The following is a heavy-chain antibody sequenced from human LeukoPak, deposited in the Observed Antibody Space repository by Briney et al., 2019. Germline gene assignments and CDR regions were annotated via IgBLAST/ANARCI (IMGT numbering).Heavy chain of an antibody. CDR3: AKPTLEWLSKGHYMDV. J-gene: IGHJ6*03. V-gene: IGHV3-23*01. Sequence: GGSLRLSCAASGFTFRNYAMTWVRQAPGKGLEWVSGISGSGGSTYHADSVKGRFTISRDNSNNTLYLQMNSLRAEDTAIYYCAKPTLEWLSKGHYMDVWAKGATVTVSS. D-gene: IGHD3-3*01. CDR2: ISGSGGST. CDR1: GFTFRNYA.